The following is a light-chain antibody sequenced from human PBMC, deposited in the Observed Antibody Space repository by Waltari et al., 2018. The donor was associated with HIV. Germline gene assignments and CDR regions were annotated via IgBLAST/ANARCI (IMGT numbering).Light chain of an antibody. V-gene: IGLV1-47*01. Sequence: QSVLTQPPSASGTPGQRITISCSGRSSKIGNDYVHWYQHLPGMAPKLLIYRNNQRASGVPDRFSGSKSGTSASLAISGLRSEDEADYYCVTWADRSSGPVVFGGGTKVTVL. CDR2: RNN. CDR3: VTWADRSSGPVV. CDR1: SSKIGNDY. J-gene: IGLJ2*01.